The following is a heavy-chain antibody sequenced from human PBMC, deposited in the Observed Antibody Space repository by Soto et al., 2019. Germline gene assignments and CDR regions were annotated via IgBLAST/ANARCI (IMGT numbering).Heavy chain of an antibody. J-gene: IGHJ4*02. Sequence: EVQLLESGGGLVQPGGSLRLSCAASGFTFSSYAMSWVRQAPGKGLEWVSAISGSGGSTYYADSVKGRFTISRDKSKTNMYLRMHSLRAEDTAVYYCAKVHQRGEYYFDYWGKGTLVPVSS. D-gene: IGHD2-2*01. CDR1: GFTFSSYA. CDR3: AKVHQRGEYYFDY. CDR2: ISGSGGST. V-gene: IGHV3-23*01.